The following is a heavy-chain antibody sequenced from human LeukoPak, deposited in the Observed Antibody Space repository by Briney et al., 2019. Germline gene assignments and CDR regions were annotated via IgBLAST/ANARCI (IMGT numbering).Heavy chain of an antibody. V-gene: IGHV4-30-4*08. J-gene: IGHJ4*02. Sequence: SETLSLTCTVSGGSISSGDYYGSWIRRPPGKGLGWIGSIYYSGSTYYNPSLKSRVTISVDTSKNQFSLKLSSVTAADTAVYYCARDRMAKYYYDSSGYQWGQGTLVTVSS. CDR2: IYYSGST. CDR3: ARDRMAKYYYDSSGYQ. CDR1: GGSISSGDYY. D-gene: IGHD3-22*01.